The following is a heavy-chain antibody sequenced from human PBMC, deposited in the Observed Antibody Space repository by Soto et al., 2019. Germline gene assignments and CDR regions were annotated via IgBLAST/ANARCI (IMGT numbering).Heavy chain of an antibody. V-gene: IGHV2-26*01. J-gene: IGHJ5*02. CDR2: IDSSGEK. CDR3: ARSHLAVAVSPWFDP. D-gene: IGHD6-19*01. CDR1: GLSITDSEMG. Sequence: QVTLKESGPVLVKPTETLTLRCTVSGLSITDSEMGVSWIRQPPGQPLEWLAHIDSSGEKSYRTFLKSRLAISKDTSKSQIVLTMPNMDPADTATYYCARSHLAVAVSPWFDPWGQGIPVTVSS.